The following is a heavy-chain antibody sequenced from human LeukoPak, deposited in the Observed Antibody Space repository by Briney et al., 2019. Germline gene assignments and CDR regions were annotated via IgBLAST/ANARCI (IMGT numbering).Heavy chain of an antibody. V-gene: IGHV4-59*08. CDR2: IYHTGST. Sequence: SETLSLTCTVSGDSISGYYWNWIRQPPGKGLEWIGYIYHTGSTNYNPSLKSRVTISVDTSKNQFSLKLNSVDAADTAVYYCARHVNNGWYYFDYWGQGTLVTVSS. D-gene: IGHD6-19*01. J-gene: IGHJ4*02. CDR1: GDSISGYY. CDR3: ARHVNNGWYYFDY.